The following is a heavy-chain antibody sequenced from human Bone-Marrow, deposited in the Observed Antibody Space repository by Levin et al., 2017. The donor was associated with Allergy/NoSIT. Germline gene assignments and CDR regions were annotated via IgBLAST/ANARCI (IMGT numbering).Heavy chain of an antibody. J-gene: IGHJ6*03. D-gene: IGHD3-16*01. CDR3: AKVPQGELGYYYYYMEV. CDR1: GFTFSNYA. CDR2: IGVTASNT. Sequence: GESLKISCEASGFTFSNYAASWVRQAPGKGLEWVSTIGVTASNTYYADSVKGRFTISRDNSKNTLSLQMDSLRAEDSAVYYCAKVPQGELGYYYYYMEVWGKGTTVTVSS. V-gene: IGHV3-23*01.